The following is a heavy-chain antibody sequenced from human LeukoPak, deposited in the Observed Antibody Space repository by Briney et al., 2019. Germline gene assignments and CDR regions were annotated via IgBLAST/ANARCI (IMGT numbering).Heavy chain of an antibody. Sequence: ASVKVSCKASGYTFTGYYMHWVRQAPGQGLEWMGWINPNSGGTNYAQKFQGKVTMTRDTSISTAYMELSRLRSDDTAVYYCARDVRATKGYSGYDFGYWGQGTLVTVSS. J-gene: IGHJ4*02. CDR1: GYTFTGYY. CDR3: ARDVRATKGYSGYDFGY. V-gene: IGHV1-2*02. D-gene: IGHD5-12*01. CDR2: INPNSGGT.